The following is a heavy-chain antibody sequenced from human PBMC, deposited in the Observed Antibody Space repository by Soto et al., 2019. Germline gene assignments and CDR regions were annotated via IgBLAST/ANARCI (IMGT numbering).Heavy chain of an antibody. V-gene: IGHV3-33*01. CDR2: IWYDGSNK. D-gene: IGHD3-22*01. J-gene: IGHJ4*02. CDR3: ARERYYYDSSGYLQYYFDY. CDR1: GFTFSSYG. Sequence: GGSLRRSCAASGFTFSSYGMHWVRQAPGKGLEWVAVIWYDGSNKYYADSVKGRFTISRDNSKNTLYLQMNSLRAEDTAVYYCARERYYYDSSGYLQYYFDYWGQGTLVTVSS.